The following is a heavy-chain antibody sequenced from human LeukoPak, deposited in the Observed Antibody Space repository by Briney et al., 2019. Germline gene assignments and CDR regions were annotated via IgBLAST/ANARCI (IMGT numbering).Heavy chain of an antibody. J-gene: IGHJ6*02. CDR3: ARLSSETVGYYYYGMDV. Sequence: SETLSLTCTVSGGSIRSYYWSWIRQPAGKGLEWIGRIYTSGSTNYNPSLKSRVTMSVDTSKNQFSLKLSSVTAADTAVYYCARLSSETVGYYYYGMDVWGQGTTVTVSS. CDR2: IYTSGST. CDR1: GGSIRSYY. V-gene: IGHV4-4*07. D-gene: IGHD4-23*01.